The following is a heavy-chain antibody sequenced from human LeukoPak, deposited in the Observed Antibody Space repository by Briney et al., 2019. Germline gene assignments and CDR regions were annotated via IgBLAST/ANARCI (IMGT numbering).Heavy chain of an antibody. D-gene: IGHD3-10*01. J-gene: IGHJ5*02. Sequence: GGSLRLSCEGSEFSFSSYWMSWVRQAPGKGLEWVAKIKQDGSEKYYVDSVKGRFTISRDNAKNSMYLLMNSLRVEDTAVYYCVRDVLYYYGAERLFWFDPWGQGALVTVSS. CDR3: VRDVLYYYGAERLFWFDP. CDR2: IKQDGSEK. V-gene: IGHV3-7*01. CDR1: EFSFSSYW.